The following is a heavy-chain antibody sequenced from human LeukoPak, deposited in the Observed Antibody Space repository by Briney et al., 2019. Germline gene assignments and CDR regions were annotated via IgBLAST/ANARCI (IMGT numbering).Heavy chain of an antibody. CDR2: MYFSGST. D-gene: IGHD3-10*01. CDR1: GGSTSSNY. CDR3: ARGSAGSGSYYLLDY. J-gene: IGHJ4*02. Sequence: PSETLSLTCTVSGGSTSSNYWSWIRLPPGKGLEWIGFMYFSGSTNYNPSLKSRVTISVDTSKNQFSLKLSSVTAADTAVYYCARGSAGSGSYYLLDYWGQGTLVTVSS. V-gene: IGHV4-59*01.